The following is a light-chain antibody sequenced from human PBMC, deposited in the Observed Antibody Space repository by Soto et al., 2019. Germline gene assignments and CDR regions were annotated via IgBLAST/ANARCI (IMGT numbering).Light chain of an antibody. J-gene: IGKJ5*01. Sequence: DIVMTQSPLSLPVTPGEPASISCRSSQSLLHSNVYNYVDWYLQKPGQAPQLLIYLVSNRASGVPDRFSGSGSGTDFTLKISRVEAEDVGLYYCMQALQTPLTFGQGTRLEIK. CDR1: QSLLHSNVYNY. CDR2: LVS. V-gene: IGKV2-28*01. CDR3: MQALQTPLT.